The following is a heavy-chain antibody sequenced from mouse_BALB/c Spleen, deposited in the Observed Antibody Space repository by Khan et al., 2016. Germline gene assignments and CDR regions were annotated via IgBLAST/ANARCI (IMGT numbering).Heavy chain of an antibody. CDR1: GYSITSDYA. D-gene: IGHD2-4*01. Sequence: EVQLQESGPGLVKPSQSLSLTCTVTGYSITSDYAWNWIRQFPGNKLEWMGYISYSGSTSYNPSLKSRISITRDPSKNQFFLQLNSVTTEDTATYYCAGFDYDRGHFDYWGQGTTLTVSS. CDR2: ISYSGST. J-gene: IGHJ2*01. V-gene: IGHV3-2*02. CDR3: AGFDYDRGHFDY.